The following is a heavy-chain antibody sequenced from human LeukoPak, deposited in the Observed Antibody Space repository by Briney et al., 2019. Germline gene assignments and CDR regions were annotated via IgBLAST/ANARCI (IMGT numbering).Heavy chain of an antibody. CDR2: INPSGGST. J-gene: IGHJ4*02. V-gene: IGHV1-46*01. Sequence: GASVKVSCKASGGIFTSYYMHWVRQAPGQGLEWRGIINPSGGSTSYAQKFQGRVTMTRDTSTSTVYMELSSLRSEDTAVYYCARTAGRTFDYWGQGTLVTVSS. CDR1: GGIFTSYY. CDR3: ARTAGRTFDY. D-gene: IGHD6-6*01.